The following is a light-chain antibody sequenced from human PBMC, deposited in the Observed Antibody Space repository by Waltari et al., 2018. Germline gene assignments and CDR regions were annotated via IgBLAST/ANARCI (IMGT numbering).Light chain of an antibody. CDR1: EGSSSY. V-gene: IGKV1-17*01. J-gene: IGKJ2*03. CDR2: AAT. CDR3: LQHYSYPYS. Sequence: DIQMTQSPSSLSASVGDTVTITCRASEGSSSYLNWFHQKPGKAPKLLIYAATTLQSGVPSRFSGSESGTEFTLTISSLQPEDFATYYCLQHYSYPYSFGQGTKVEIK.